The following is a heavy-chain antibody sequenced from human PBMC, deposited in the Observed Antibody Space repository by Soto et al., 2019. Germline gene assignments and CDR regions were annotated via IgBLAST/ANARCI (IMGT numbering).Heavy chain of an antibody. J-gene: IGHJ6*02. D-gene: IGHD5-12*01. CDR1: GGSISSGDYY. Sequence: QVQLQESGPGLVKPSQTLSLTCTVSGGSISSGDYYWSWIRQPPGKGLEWIGYIYYSGSTYYNPSLESRVTISVDTSKNQFSLKLSSVTAADTAVYYCARDRLVATMGDYYYYGMDVWGQGTTVTVSS. CDR3: ARDRLVATMGDYYYYGMDV. CDR2: IYYSGST. V-gene: IGHV4-30-4*01.